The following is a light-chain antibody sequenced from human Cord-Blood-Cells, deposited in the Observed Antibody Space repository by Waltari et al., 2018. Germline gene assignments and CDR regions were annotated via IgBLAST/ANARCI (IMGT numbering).Light chain of an antibody. CDR1: SSDVGSYNL. J-gene: IGLJ2*01. CDR3: CSYAGSSTVV. CDR2: EGS. Sequence: QPALTQPASVSGSPGQSITISCTGPSSDVGSYNLVSWYQQHPGKAPKLMIDEGSKRPSGVSNRFSGSKSGNTASLTISGLQAEDEADYYCCSYAGSSTVVFGGGTKLTVL. V-gene: IGLV2-23*01.